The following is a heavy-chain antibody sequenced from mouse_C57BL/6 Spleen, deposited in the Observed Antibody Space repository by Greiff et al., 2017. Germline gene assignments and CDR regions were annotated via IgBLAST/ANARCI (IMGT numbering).Heavy chain of an antibody. J-gene: IGHJ4*01. D-gene: IGHD2-4*01. Sequence: QVQLQQSGAELVRPGSSVKLSCKASGYTFTSYWMHWVKQRPIQGLEWIGNIDPSDSETHYNQKFKDKATLTVDKSSSTAYMQLSSLTSEDSAVYYCAQNYDGGAMDYWGQGTSVTVSS. CDR2: IDPSDSET. CDR1: GYTFTSYW. V-gene: IGHV1-52*01. CDR3: AQNYDGGAMDY.